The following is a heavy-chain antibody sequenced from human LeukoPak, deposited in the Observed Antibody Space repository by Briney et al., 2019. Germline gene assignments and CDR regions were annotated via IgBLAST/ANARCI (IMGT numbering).Heavy chain of an antibody. V-gene: IGHV1-3*01. D-gene: IGHD2-2*01. CDR3: ARFHCSSTSCYHYFDY. J-gene: IGHJ4*02. CDR2: INAGNGNT. CDR1: GYTFTSYA. Sequence: ASVEVSCKASGYTFTSYAMHWVRQAPGQRLEWMGWINAGNGNTKYSQKFQGRVTITRDTSASTAYMELSSLRSEDTAVYYCARFHCSSTSCYHYFDYWGQGTLVTVSS.